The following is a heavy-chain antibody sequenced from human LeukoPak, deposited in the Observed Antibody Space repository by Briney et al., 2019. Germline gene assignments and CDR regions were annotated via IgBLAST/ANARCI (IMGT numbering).Heavy chain of an antibody. D-gene: IGHD3-10*01. CDR3: ASYYGSGSYLFDY. Sequence: GGSLRLSCAASGFTFSSYSMNWVRHAPGKGLEWVSSISSSSSYIYYADSVKGRFTISRDNAKNSLYLQMNSLRAEDTAVYYCASYYGSGSYLFDYWGQGTLVTVAS. CDR1: GFTFSSYS. CDR2: ISSSSSYI. V-gene: IGHV3-21*01. J-gene: IGHJ4*02.